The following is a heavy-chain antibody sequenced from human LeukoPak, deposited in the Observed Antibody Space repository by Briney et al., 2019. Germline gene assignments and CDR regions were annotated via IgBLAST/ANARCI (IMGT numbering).Heavy chain of an antibody. CDR1: GFTFSSYG. CDR3: ARRPRIAVAGPPDY. V-gene: IGHV3-33*01. CDR2: IWYDGSNK. Sequence: PGRSLRLSCAASGFTFSSYGMHGVRQAPGKGLEWVAVIWYDGSNKYYAASVKGRFTISRDNSKNTLYLQMNSLRAEDTAVYYCARRPRIAVAGPPDYWGQGTLVTVSS. D-gene: IGHD6-19*01. J-gene: IGHJ4*02.